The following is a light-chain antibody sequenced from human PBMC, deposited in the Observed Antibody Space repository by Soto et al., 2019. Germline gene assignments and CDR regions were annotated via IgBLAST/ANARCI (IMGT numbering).Light chain of an antibody. V-gene: IGLV2-18*02. J-gene: IGLJ1*01. Sequence: LTQPASVSGSPGQAITISCTGTSSDIGSFNRVSWYQQPPGTAPKLIIYDVNNRPSGVPDRFSGSKSGNTASLTISGLQAEDEADYYCNSFTTSGTYVFGSGTKVTVL. CDR3: NSFTTSGTYV. CDR2: DVN. CDR1: SSDIGSFNR.